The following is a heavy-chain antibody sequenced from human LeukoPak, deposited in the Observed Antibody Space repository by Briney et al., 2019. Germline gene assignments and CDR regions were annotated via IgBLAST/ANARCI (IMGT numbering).Heavy chain of an antibody. CDR3: ARDVTARNYFDS. CDR2: ISGSGDST. D-gene: IGHD2-21*02. V-gene: IGHV3-23*01. Sequence: SGGSLRLSCAASGFTFSSYAMSWVRQAPGKGLEWVSAISGSGDSTYYADSVKGRFTISRDNAKNSLSLHMTNLRVEDTAIYYCARDVTARNYFDSWGQGILVTVSS. J-gene: IGHJ4*02. CDR1: GFTFSSYA.